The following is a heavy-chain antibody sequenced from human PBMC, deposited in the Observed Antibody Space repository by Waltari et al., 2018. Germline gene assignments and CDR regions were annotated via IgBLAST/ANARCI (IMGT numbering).Heavy chain of an antibody. CDR3: ARESYGDYVPDDAFDI. CDR2: ISSSGTI. D-gene: IGHD4-17*01. CDR1: GFNFSSYE. V-gene: IGHV3-48*03. Sequence: EVQLVESGGGLVQPGGSLRLSCAASGFNFSSYEMNWVRQAPGKGLEWVSYISSSGTIYYADSVKGRFTISRDNAKNSLYLQMNSLRAEDTAVYYCARESYGDYVPDDAFDIWGQGTIVTVSS. J-gene: IGHJ3*02.